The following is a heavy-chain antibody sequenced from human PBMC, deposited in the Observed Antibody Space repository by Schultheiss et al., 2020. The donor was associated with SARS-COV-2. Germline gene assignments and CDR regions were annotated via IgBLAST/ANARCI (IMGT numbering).Heavy chain of an antibody. Sequence: ASVKVSCKASGYTFTGYYMHWVRQAPGQGLEWMGWINPNSGGTNYAQKFQGRVTITADESTSTAYMELSSLRSEDTAVYYCAIPVVAATLWFDPWGQGTLVTVSS. J-gene: IGHJ5*02. V-gene: IGHV1-2*02. D-gene: IGHD2-15*01. CDR1: GYTFTGYY. CDR2: INPNSGGT. CDR3: AIPVVAATLWFDP.